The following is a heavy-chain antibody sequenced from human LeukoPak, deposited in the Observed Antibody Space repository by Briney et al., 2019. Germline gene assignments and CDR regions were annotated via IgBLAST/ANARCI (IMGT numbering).Heavy chain of an antibody. CDR2: IYTSGST. CDR1: GGSISSGSYY. CDR3: ARSPSRWGAGFDY. V-gene: IGHV4-61*02. D-gene: IGHD3-16*01. Sequence: SETLSLTCTVSGGSISSGSYYWSWIRQPAGKGLEWIGRIYTSGSTNYNPSLKSRVTISVDTSKNQFSLKLSSVTAADTAVYYCARSPSRWGAGFDYWGQGTLVTVSS. J-gene: IGHJ4*02.